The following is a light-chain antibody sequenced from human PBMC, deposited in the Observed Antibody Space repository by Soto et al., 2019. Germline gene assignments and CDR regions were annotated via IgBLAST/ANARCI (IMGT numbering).Light chain of an antibody. CDR2: DAS. CDR1: QSVRNNY. V-gene: IGKV3-20*01. CDR3: QQYGSSPLT. Sequence: DIVLTQSPGTLSFSPGERATVSCRTSQSVRNNYLTWYQQKPGQAPGLLIYDASSRATGIPDRFSGSGSGTDFTLAIRSLEPEDFAVYYCQQYGSSPLTFGGGTRWIS. J-gene: IGKJ4*01.